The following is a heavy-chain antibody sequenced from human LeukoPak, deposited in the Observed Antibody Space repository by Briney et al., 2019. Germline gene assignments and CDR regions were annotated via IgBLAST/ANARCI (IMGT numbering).Heavy chain of an antibody. CDR3: ASGSTPGSGYYFDS. D-gene: IGHD3-22*01. V-gene: IGHV3-23*01. Sequence: PGGSLRLSCVASGFTFRSYAMAWVRQAPGKGLEQGLEWVASIIAGGDTFYADSVKGRFTISRDNSRNTLYLQMNRLRAEDTDIYYCASGSTPGSGYYFDSWGSGTLVTVSS. CDR2: IIAGGDT. J-gene: IGHJ4*01. CDR1: GFTFRSYA.